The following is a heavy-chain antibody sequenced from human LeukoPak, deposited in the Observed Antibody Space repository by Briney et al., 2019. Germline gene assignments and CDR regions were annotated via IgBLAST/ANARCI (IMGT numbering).Heavy chain of an antibody. V-gene: IGHV3-74*01. D-gene: IGHD2-15*01. Sequence: PGGSLRLSCAASGFTFGSYWMHWVRQAPGKGLVWVSRINTDGSSTSYADSVKGRFTISRDNSKNTLYLQMNSLRAEDTAVYYCARDRLQYCSGGSCPRGWFDPWGQGTLVTVSS. J-gene: IGHJ5*02. CDR1: GFTFGSYW. CDR2: INTDGSST. CDR3: ARDRLQYCSGGSCPRGWFDP.